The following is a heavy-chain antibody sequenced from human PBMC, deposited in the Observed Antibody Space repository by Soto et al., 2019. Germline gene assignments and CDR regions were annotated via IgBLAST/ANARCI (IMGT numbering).Heavy chain of an antibody. CDR3: ARKGWSYYYYGMDV. CDR1: GYTFTSYD. Sequence: QVQLVQSGAEVKKPGASVKVSCKASGYTFTSYDINWVRQATGQGLAWMGWMNPNSGNTGYAQKFQGRVTMTRNTSISTAYMERSSLRSEDTAVYYCARKGWSYYYYGMDVWGQGTTVTVSS. J-gene: IGHJ6*02. D-gene: IGHD2-15*01. CDR2: MNPNSGNT. V-gene: IGHV1-8*01.